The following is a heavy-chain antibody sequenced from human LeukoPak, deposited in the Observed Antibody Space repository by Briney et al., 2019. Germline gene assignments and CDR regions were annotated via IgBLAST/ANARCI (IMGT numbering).Heavy chain of an antibody. CDR2: LYSGGLT. CDR3: ESGVYSSGWYGSFDI. Sequence: SETLSLTCTVSGASISSSDYYWVWIRQPPGKGLEWIGSLYSGGLTYYNPSLKSRVTISVDTSKNQFSLMVTSVTAADTAVYSCESGVYSSGWYGSFDIWGQWTVVTVSS. CDR1: GASISSSDYY. D-gene: IGHD6-19*01. J-gene: IGHJ3*02. V-gene: IGHV4-39*01.